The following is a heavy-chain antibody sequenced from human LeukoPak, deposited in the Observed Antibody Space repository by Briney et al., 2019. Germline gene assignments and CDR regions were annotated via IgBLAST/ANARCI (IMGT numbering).Heavy chain of an antibody. CDR3: ASRYSSGWRRGFDP. J-gene: IGHJ5*02. V-gene: IGHV1-69*13. CDR1: GYTFTSYG. CDR2: IIPIFGTA. D-gene: IGHD6-19*01. Sequence: SVKVSCKASGYTFTSYGISWVRQAPGQGLEWMGGIIPIFGTANYAQKFQGRVTITADESTSTAYMELSSLRSEDTAVYYCASRYSSGWRRGFDPWGQGTLVTVSS.